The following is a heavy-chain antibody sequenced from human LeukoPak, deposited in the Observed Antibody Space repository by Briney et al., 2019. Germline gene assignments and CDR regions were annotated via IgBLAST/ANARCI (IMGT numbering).Heavy chain of an antibody. J-gene: IGHJ5*02. CDR1: GGSISNYY. Sequence: PSETLSLTCAVSGGSISNYYWSWVRQPPGKGVEGSGYIYYTGSTNYNPSLKSRVTLSVDTSKNQFSLKLSSVTAADTAVYSCARDDSRNWFDPWGQGTLVTVSP. D-gene: IGHD3-22*01. CDR3: ARDDSRNWFDP. V-gene: IGHV4-59*01. CDR2: IYYTGST.